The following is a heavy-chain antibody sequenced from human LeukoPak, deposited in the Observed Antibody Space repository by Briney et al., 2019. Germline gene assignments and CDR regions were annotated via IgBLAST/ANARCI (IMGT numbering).Heavy chain of an antibody. Sequence: SETLSLTCTVSGGSISSSSYYWGWIRQPPGKGLEWIGSIYYSGSTYYNPSLKSRVTISVDTSKNQFSLKLSSVTAAGTAVYYCARGISMSSEDYYMDVWGKGTTVTVSS. CDR3: ARGISMSSEDYYMDV. V-gene: IGHV4-39*07. D-gene: IGHD6-6*01. J-gene: IGHJ6*03. CDR2: IYYSGST. CDR1: GGSISSSSYY.